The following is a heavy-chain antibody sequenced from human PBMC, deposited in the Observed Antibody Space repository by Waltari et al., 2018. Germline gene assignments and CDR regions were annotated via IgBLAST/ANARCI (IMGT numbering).Heavy chain of an antibody. CDR2: IKKDGSEK. CDR3: ARGHDYYDSSGYSG. Sequence: EVQLVESGGGLVQPGGSLRLSCAASGFTFSSYWMSWVRQAPGKGREWGANIKKDGSEKYYVDSVKGRFTISRDNAKNSLYLQMNSLRAEDTAVYYCARGHDYYDSSGYSGWGQGTLVTVSS. CDR1: GFTFSSYW. J-gene: IGHJ4*02. D-gene: IGHD3-22*01. V-gene: IGHV3-7*01.